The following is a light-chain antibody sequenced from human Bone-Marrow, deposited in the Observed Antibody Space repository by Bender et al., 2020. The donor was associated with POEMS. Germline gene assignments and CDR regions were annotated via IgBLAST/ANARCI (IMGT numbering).Light chain of an antibody. J-gene: IGLJ2*01. Sequence: SYVLTQPPSVSVAPGQTAVITCAGNNVGDNSVHWYQQKPGQAPVLVVHDFSDRPSGIPERFSGTNSDNTATLTITRVEAGDEADYYCQMWDSSSVLGEVFGGGTKLTVL. V-gene: IGLV3-21*02. CDR1: NVGDNS. CDR3: QMWDSSSVLGEV. CDR2: DFS.